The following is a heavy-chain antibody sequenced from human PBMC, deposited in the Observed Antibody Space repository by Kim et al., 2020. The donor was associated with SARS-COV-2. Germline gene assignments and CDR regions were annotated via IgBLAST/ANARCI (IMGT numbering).Heavy chain of an antibody. J-gene: IGHJ4*02. D-gene: IGHD2-15*01. CDR2: GDT. V-gene: IGHV3-23*01. CDR3: ANCNIETPY. Sequence: GDTYYADSGKGRFTISRDNSRNTLYLQMNSLRAEDTDVYYCANCNIETPYWGQGTLVTVSS.